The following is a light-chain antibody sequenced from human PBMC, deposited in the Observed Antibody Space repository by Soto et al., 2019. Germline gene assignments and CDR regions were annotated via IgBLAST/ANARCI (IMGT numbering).Light chain of an antibody. Sequence: EVVLTQYPASLSLSPGERATLSCRASQSGGAQFAGYQQKPGQSPRLLIYGAANRTSGISTRFSGSGAGTDFTLTITSLEPEDSAVYYCQQRNDWGSFGGGTRVELK. CDR1: QSGGAQ. CDR2: GAA. CDR3: QQRNDWGS. V-gene: IGKV3-11*01. J-gene: IGKJ4*01.